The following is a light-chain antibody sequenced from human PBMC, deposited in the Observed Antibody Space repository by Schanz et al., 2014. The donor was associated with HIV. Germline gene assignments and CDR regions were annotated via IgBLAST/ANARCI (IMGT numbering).Light chain of an antibody. J-gene: IGLJ3*02. V-gene: IGLV2-11*01. CDR3: QSYDSSLSGSWV. CDR1: SSDVGGYNY. CDR2: DVN. Sequence: QSVLTQPRSVSGSPGQSVTVSCTGTSSDVGGYNYVSWYQQHPGKAPKLMIYDVNKRPSGVPDRFSGSKSGNTASLTISGLQAEDEADYYCQSYDSSLSGSWVFGGGTKLTVL.